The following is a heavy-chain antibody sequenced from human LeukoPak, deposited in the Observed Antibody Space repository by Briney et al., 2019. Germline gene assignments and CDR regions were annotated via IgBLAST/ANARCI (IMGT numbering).Heavy chain of an antibody. CDR3: ARASPGIAVAGTVGWFDP. V-gene: IGHV4-59*01. CDR2: IYYSGST. J-gene: IGHJ5*02. CDR1: GGSISSYY. Sequence: PSETLSLNCTVSGGSISSYYWSWIRQPPGKGLECIGDIYYSGSTNYNPSLKSRVTISVDTSKNQFSLKLSSVTAADTAVYYCARASPGIAVAGTVGWFDPWGQGALVTVSS. D-gene: IGHD6-19*01.